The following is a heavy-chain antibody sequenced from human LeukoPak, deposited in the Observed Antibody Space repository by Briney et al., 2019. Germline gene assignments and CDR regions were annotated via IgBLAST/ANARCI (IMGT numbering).Heavy chain of an antibody. J-gene: IGHJ3*02. D-gene: IGHD2-2*01. V-gene: IGHV3-23*01. CDR1: GFTFSSYA. CDR2: ISGSGGST. CDR3: AKVDYCSSTSCYVGAFDI. Sequence: GGSLRLSCAASGFTFSSYAMSWVRQAPGKGLEWVSAISGSGGSTYYADSVKGRFTISRDNSKNTLYLQMNSLRAEDTAVYYCAKVDYCSSTSCYVGAFDIWGQGTMVTVSS.